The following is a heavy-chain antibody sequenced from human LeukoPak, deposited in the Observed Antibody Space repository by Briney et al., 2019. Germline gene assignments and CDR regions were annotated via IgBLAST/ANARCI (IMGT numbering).Heavy chain of an antibody. CDR2: LKSSGDTT. V-gene: IGHV1-46*01. CDR3: VREEAHTYNFDF. Sequence: ASVKVSCKTSGYTFTSYHMHWVRQPPGQGLEWVGILKSSGDTTVYAQKFQGRVTVTRDTSTSTVYMELSSLSSEDTALYYCVREEAHTYNFDFWGPGTLVTVSS. D-gene: IGHD5-18*01. J-gene: IGHJ4*02. CDR1: GYTFTSYH.